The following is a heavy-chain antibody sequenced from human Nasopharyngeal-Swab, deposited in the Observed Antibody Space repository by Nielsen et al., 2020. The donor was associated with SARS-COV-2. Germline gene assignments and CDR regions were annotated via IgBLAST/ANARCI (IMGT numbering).Heavy chain of an antibody. Sequence: WIRQPPGKGLEWIGEINHSGSTNYNPPLKSRVTISVDTSKNQFSLKLSSVTAADTAVYYCARESPAGDAFDIWGQGTMVTVSS. CDR3: ARESPAGDAFDI. D-gene: IGHD1-14*01. J-gene: IGHJ3*02. CDR2: INHSGST. V-gene: IGHV4-34*13.